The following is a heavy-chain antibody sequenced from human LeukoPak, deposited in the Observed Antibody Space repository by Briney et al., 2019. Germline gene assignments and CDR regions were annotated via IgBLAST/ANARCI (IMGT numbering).Heavy chain of an antibody. D-gene: IGHD6-13*01. J-gene: IGHJ4*02. Sequence: GGSLRLSCAASGFSVRSNYMSWVRQAPGKGLQWVSVIYSGGGTHYADSVKGRFTISRDDSKNTLSLQMNSLRPEDTALCYCARTDSSTWRFFFDLWGQGTLVTVSS. V-gene: IGHV3-66*02. CDR3: ARTDSSTWRFFFDL. CDR2: IYSGGGT. CDR1: GFSVRSNY.